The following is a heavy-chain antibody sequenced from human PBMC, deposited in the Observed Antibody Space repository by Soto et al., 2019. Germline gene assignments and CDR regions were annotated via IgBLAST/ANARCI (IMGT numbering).Heavy chain of an antibody. CDR1: GGSISSGDYY. J-gene: IGHJ6*02. D-gene: IGHD3-16*01. V-gene: IGHV4-30-4*02. Sequence: SSETLSLTCTVSGGSISSGDYYWSWIRQPPGKGLEWIGYIYYSGSTYYNPSLRSRVTISVDTSKNQFSLKLSSVTAADTAVYYCAGITFKVFVVWGQGTTVTVSS. CDR2: IYYSGST. CDR3: AGITFKVFVV.